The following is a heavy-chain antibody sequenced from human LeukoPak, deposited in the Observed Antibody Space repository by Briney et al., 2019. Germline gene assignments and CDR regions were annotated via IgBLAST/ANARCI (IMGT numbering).Heavy chain of an antibody. D-gene: IGHD1-1*01. V-gene: IGHV1-2*02. CDR2: VNPNSGDT. Sequence: ASVKVSCKASGYTFTGAYMHWVRQAPGQGLEWMGWVNPNSGDTNYAQKFQGRVTMTRDTSISTAYMELSSLRSEDTAVYYCARGRAGNWNDYWGQGTLVTVSS. J-gene: IGHJ4*02. CDR1: GYTFTGAY. CDR3: ARGRAGNWNDY.